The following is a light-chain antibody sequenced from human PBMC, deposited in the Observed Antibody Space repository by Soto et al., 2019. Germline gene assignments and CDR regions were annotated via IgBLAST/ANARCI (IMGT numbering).Light chain of an antibody. Sequence: EIVLTQSPATLSLSPGEGATLSCRASQSVSSTFLAWYQHKPGRPPRLLIYGASSRATDFPDTFNGGGSETDFTLTIIRLEPEDFAVYYCQQYGSSPWTFGQGTKVEIK. CDR2: GAS. J-gene: IGKJ1*01. CDR1: QSVSSTF. V-gene: IGKV3-20*01. CDR3: QQYGSSPWT.